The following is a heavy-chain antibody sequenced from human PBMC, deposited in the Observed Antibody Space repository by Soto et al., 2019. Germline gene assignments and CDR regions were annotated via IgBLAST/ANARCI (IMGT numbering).Heavy chain of an antibody. V-gene: IGHV3-30*03. J-gene: IGHJ4*02. CDR2: ISYDGSNK. CDR1: GFTFSSYG. Sequence: GGSLRLSCAASGFTFSSYGMHWVRQAPGKGLEWVAVISYDGSNKYYADSVKGRFTISRDNSKNTLYLQMDSLRAEDTAVYYCARRVEGYFDYWAQGALVTVSS. CDR3: ARRVEGYFDY.